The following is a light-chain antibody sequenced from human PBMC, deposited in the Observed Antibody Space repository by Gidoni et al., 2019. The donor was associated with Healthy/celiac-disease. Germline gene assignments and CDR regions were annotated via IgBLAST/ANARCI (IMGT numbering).Light chain of an antibody. CDR3: SSYAGSNNFERV. V-gene: IGLV2-8*01. CDR2: EVS. J-gene: IGLJ3*02. Sequence: QSALTQPPSASGSPGQSVTISCTGTSSDVGVYNYVSWYQQHPGKAPKLMIYEVSNRPSAVPDRFSGSKSGNTASLTVSGLQAEDEADYYCSSYAGSNNFERVFGGGTKLTVL. CDR1: SSDVGVYNY.